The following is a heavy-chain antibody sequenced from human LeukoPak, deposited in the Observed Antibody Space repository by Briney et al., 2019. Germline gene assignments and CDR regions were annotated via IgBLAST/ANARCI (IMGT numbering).Heavy chain of an antibody. J-gene: IGHJ4*02. Sequence: PGGSLRLSCAVFGFTVSSNYMSWVRQAPGKGLEWVSAISGSGGSTYYADSVKGRFTISRDNSKNTLYLQMNSLRAEDTAVYYCAKDGGHQLLSADWGQGTLVTVSS. CDR3: AKDGGHQLLSAD. CDR1: GFTVSSNY. D-gene: IGHD2-2*01. CDR2: ISGSGGST. V-gene: IGHV3-23*01.